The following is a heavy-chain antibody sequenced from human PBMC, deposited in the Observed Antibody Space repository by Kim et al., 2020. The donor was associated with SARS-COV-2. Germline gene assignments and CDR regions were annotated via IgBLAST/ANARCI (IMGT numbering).Heavy chain of an antibody. CDR3: ANPIWGSPNHDAFDI. CDR2: ISGDGGST. D-gene: IGHD3-16*01. J-gene: IGHJ3*02. Sequence: GGSLRLSCSASGFTFDDYAMHWVRQAPGKGLEWVSLISGDGGSTYYADSVKGRFTISRDNSKNSLYLQMNSLRTEDTALYYCANPIWGSPNHDAFDIWDQETIVHVSS. V-gene: IGHV3-43*02. CDR1: GFTFDDYA.